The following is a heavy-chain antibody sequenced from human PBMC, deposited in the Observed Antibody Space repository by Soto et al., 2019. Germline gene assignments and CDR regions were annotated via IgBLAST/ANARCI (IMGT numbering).Heavy chain of an antibody. Sequence: QVQLVESGGGVVQPGRSLRLSCAASGFTFSSYGMHWVRQAPGKGLEWVAVISYEGSNKYYADSVKGRFTISRDNSKNTLYLQMNSLRAEDTAVYYCAKDRGGPRNYYYGMDVWGQGTTVTVSS. D-gene: IGHD2-15*01. CDR2: ISYEGSNK. V-gene: IGHV3-30*18. CDR1: GFTFSSYG. J-gene: IGHJ6*02. CDR3: AKDRGGPRNYYYGMDV.